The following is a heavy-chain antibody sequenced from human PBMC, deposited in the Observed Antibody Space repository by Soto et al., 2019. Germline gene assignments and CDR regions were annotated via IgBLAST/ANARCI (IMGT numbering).Heavy chain of an antibody. CDR3: ARAKMSTLPFDL. Sequence: PSEILSHPCTVSGGSISSYYWSWIRQPPGKGLEWIGYIYYSGSTQYNPSLRSRVTISGDTSKNQFSLNLSSVTAADTAVYYCARAKMSTLPFDLWGQRTLVSVSS. CDR2: IYYSGST. D-gene: IGHD1-1*01. CDR1: GGSISSYY. V-gene: IGHV4-59*08. J-gene: IGHJ4*02.